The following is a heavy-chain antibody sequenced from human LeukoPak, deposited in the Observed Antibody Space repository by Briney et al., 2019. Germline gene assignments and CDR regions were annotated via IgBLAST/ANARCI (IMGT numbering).Heavy chain of an antibody. CDR2: VYYDGSP. CDR3: ARRAVFGVVKGDWYFDL. V-gene: IGHV4-39*01. CDR1: GVSISSRSYR. D-gene: IGHD3-3*01. J-gene: IGHJ2*01. Sequence: SETLSLTCTVSGVSISSRSYRWGWIRQPPGKGLEWIGSVYYDGSPNYNPSLRSRVTMPVDTSENQSSLELSSVTAADTAVYFCARRAVFGVVKGDWYFDLWGRGTLVTVSS.